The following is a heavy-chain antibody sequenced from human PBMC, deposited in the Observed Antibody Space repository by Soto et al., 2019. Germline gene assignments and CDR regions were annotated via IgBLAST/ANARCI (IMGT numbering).Heavy chain of an antibody. CDR1: GGSISSGGYY. CDR3: ARDRGCGGDCYSGWFDP. CDR2: IYYSGST. J-gene: IGHJ5*02. Sequence: PSETLSLTCTVSGGSISSGGYYWSWIRQHPGKGLEWIGYIYYSGSTYYNPSLKSRVTISVDTSKNQFSLKLSSVTAADTAVYYGARDRGCGGDCYSGWFDPWGQGTLVTVSS. V-gene: IGHV4-31*03. D-gene: IGHD2-21*02.